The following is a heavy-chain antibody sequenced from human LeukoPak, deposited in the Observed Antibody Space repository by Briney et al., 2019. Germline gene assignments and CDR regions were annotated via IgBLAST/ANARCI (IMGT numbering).Heavy chain of an antibody. CDR1: GFTVITKD. CDR3: ARGVEPLAANTLAY. D-gene: IGHD1-14*01. Sequence: PGGSLRLSCAASGFTVITKDMTWVRQAPGKGLEWVSVLYSDGNTKYADSVQGRFTISRDNSKNTLYLEMNSLSPDDTAVYYCARGVEPLAANTLAYWGQGTLVTVPS. J-gene: IGHJ4*02. CDR2: LYSDGNT. V-gene: IGHV3-53*01.